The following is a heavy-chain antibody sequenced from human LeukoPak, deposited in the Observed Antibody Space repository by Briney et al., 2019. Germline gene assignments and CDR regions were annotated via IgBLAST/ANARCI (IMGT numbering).Heavy chain of an antibody. CDR1: GFTFSSYW. V-gene: IGHV3-7*01. J-gene: IGHJ6*02. Sequence: GGSLRLSCAASGFTFSSYWMSWVRQAPGKGLEWVANIKQDGSEKYYVDSVRGRFTISRDNAKNSLYLQMNRLRAEDTAVYYCARESSLDILTGYLSLYYYYGMDVWGQGTTVTVSS. CDR2: IKQDGSEK. CDR3: ARESSLDILTGYLSLYYYYGMDV. D-gene: IGHD3-9*01.